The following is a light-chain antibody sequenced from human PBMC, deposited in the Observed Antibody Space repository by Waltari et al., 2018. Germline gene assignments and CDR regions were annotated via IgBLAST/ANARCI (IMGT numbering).Light chain of an antibody. Sequence: EIVLTQSPATLSLSPGERTTLSCRTRQSVSSYLAWYQQKPGHAPRLLIYDASNRATGIPARCSGSGSGTDFTLTISRLEAEDVAVYYCQQRSNWPRGTFGGGTKVEI. CDR2: DAS. CDR3: QQRSNWPRGT. V-gene: IGKV3-11*01. J-gene: IGKJ4*01. CDR1: QSVSSY.